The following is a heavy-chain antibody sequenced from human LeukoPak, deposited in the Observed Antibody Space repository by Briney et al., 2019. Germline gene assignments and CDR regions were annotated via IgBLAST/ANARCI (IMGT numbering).Heavy chain of an antibody. CDR1: GFTFSSYS. J-gene: IGHJ4*02. V-gene: IGHV3-48*01. CDR3: ARDRHYDFWSGYYEKSDYFDY. Sequence: GGSLRLSCAASGFTFSSYSMNWVHQAPGKGLEWVSYISSSSSTIYYADSVKGRFTISRDNAKNSLYLQMNSLRAEDTAVYYCARDRHYDFWSGYYEKSDYFDYWGQGTLVTVSS. CDR2: ISSSSSTI. D-gene: IGHD3-3*01.